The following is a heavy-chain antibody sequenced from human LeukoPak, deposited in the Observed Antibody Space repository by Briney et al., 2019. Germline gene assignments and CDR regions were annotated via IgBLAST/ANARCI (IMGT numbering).Heavy chain of an antibody. CDR1: GGSISSSNW. D-gene: IGHD6-13*01. CDR2: IYHSGST. V-gene: IGHV4-4*02. CDR3: AKARIAGSNSDY. Sequence: SGTPSLTCAVSGGSISSSNWWSWVRQPPGKGLEWIGEIYHSGSTNYNPSLKSRVTISVDKSKNQFSLKLSPVTAADTAVYYCAKARIAGSNSDYWGQGTLVTVSS. J-gene: IGHJ4*02.